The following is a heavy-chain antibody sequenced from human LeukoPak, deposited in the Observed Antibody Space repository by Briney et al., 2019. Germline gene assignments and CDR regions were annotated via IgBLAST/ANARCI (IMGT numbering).Heavy chain of an antibody. CDR2: MYYSGST. V-gene: IGHV4-59*01. J-gene: IGHJ4*02. CDR1: GGSISSYY. CDR3: ARGIIAAALDY. D-gene: IGHD6-13*01. Sequence: SETLSLTCTVSGGSISSYYWSWIRQPPGKGLEWIGYMYYSGSTNYNPYLKSRVTISVDTSKNQFSLNLSSVTAADTAVYYCARGIIAAALDYWGQGTLVTVSS.